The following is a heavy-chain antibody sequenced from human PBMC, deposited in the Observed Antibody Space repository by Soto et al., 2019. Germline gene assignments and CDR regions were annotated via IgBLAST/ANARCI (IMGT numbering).Heavy chain of an antibody. J-gene: IGHJ5*01. Sequence: EVQLVESGGGLVKPGGSLGLSCAASGFTLSSYSMKWVRQAPGKGLEWVSSSSGGSTSIDYADSVKGRFTISRDNAKNSLYLQMNSLRAEDTAVYYCAAVPAAPIWFDSWGQGTLVTVSS. D-gene: IGHD2-2*01. V-gene: IGHV3-21*01. CDR3: AAVPAAPIWFDS. CDR1: GFTLSSYS. CDR2: SSGGSTSI.